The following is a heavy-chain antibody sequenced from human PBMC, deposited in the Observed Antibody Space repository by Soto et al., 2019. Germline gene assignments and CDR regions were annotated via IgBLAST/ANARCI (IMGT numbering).Heavy chain of an antibody. Sequence: SETLSLTCTVSGGSSSRGGYYWSWIRPHPGKGLEWVGYIYYSGSTYYNPSLKSRVTISVDTSKNQFSLKLSSVTAADTAVYNCARSFGVAAAGPFDYWGQGTLVTVSS. CDR3: ARSFGVAAAGPFDY. CDR2: IYYSGST. J-gene: IGHJ4*02. CDR1: GGSSSRGGYY. V-gene: IGHV4-31*03. D-gene: IGHD6-13*01.